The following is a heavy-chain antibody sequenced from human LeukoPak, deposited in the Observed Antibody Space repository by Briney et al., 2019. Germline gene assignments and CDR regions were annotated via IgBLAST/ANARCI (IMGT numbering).Heavy chain of an antibody. V-gene: IGHV4-61*02. J-gene: IGHJ6*03. CDR2: IYTSGST. Sequence: SETLSLTCTVSGGSISSGSYYWSWIRQPAGKGLEWIGRIYTSGSTNYNPSLKSRVTISVDTSKNQFSLKLSSVTAADTAVYYCAREGGLLWFGELLAPNYYYYYMDVWGKGTTVTISS. CDR1: GGSISSGSYY. CDR3: AREGGLLWFGELLAPNYYYYYMDV. D-gene: IGHD3-10*01.